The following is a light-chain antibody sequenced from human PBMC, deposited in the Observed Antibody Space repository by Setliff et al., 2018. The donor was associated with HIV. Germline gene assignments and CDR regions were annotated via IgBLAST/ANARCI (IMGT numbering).Light chain of an antibody. V-gene: IGLV2-11*01. CDR1: SSDVGAHNS. CDR2: DVS. CDR3: CSYAGRYTFV. Sequence: QSALAQPHSVSGSRGQSVTFSCTGASSDVGAHNSVSWYQQHPGNAPKLILYDVSKRPSGVPARFSGFQSGNTASLIISGLQPEDEADYYCCSYAGRYTFVFGSGTKVTVL. J-gene: IGLJ1*01.